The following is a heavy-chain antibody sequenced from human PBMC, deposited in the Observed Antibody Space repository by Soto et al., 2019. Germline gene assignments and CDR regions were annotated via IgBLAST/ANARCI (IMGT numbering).Heavy chain of an antibody. V-gene: IGHV3-15*07. CDR2: IKSKTDGGIT. D-gene: IGHD5-12*01. CDR3: TTYSKWLQIYYYYGMDV. J-gene: IGHJ6*02. CDR1: GSTFSNAW. Sequence: PGGSLRLSCAASGSTFSNAWMNWVRQAPGKGLEWVGRIKSKTDGGITDYAAPVKGRFTMSRDDSKNTVYLQMNSLKTEDTALYYCTTYSKWLQIYYYYGMDVWGQGTTVTVSS.